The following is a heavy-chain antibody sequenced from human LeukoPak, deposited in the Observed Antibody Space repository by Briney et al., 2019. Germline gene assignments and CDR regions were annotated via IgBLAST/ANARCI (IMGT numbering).Heavy chain of an antibody. V-gene: IGHV3-74*01. CDR1: GFTFSSYW. J-gene: IGHJ4*02. CDR2: INSDVSST. Sequence: PGGSLRLSCAASGFTFSSYWMDWVRHGPGNGLVWGSRINSDVSSTTYADSVKGRLTISRDNAKNTLYLQMNKLRAEDRAVYYCARDSGMTEFDYSGPGTLWTVSS. CDR3: ARDSGMTEFDY. D-gene: IGHD1-14*01.